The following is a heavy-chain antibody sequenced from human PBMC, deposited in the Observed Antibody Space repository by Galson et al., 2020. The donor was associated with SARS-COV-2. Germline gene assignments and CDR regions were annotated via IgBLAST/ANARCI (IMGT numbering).Heavy chain of an antibody. CDR1: GLTFSSYA. D-gene: IGHD2-21*01. Sequence: GRSLRLSCAASGLTFSSYAMTWIRKPPGEGLEWISSLTGSGDTKFYADSVKGRFTISRDNSKNTLYLQMTSLIVEDTALYYCPRGRLRAGVQFWGQGTLVTVSS. J-gene: IGHJ4*02. CDR3: PRGRLRAGVQF. V-gene: IGHV3-23*01. CDR2: LTGSGDTK.